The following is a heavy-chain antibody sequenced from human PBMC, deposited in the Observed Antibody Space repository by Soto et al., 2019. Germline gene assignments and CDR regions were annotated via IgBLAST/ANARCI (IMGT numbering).Heavy chain of an antibody. CDR2: ISAYNGNT. CDR1: GYTFTSYG. Sequence: ASVKVSCKASGYTFTSYGISWVRQAPGQGLEWMGWISAYNGNTNYAQKLQGRVTMTTDTSTSTAYMELRSLRSDDTAVYYCARGGPCGGDCYTGGQVDYWGQGTLVTVSS. D-gene: IGHD2-21*02. CDR3: ARGGPCGGDCYTGGQVDY. J-gene: IGHJ4*02. V-gene: IGHV1-18*01.